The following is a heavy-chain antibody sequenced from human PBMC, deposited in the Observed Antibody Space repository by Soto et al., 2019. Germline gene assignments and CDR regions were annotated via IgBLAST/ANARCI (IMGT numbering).Heavy chain of an antibody. D-gene: IGHD5-12*01. J-gene: IGHJ6*02. CDR2: IIPIFGTA. CDR3: ARGDRRYDRASYYYCGMDV. V-gene: IGHV1-69*01. CDR1: GGTFSSYA. Sequence: QVQLVQSGAEVKKPGSSVKVSCKASGGTFSSYAISWVRQAPGQGLEWMGGIIPIFGTANYAQKFQGRVTITADESTSTAYMELSSLRSEDTAVYYCARGDRRYDRASYYYCGMDVWGQGTTVTVSS.